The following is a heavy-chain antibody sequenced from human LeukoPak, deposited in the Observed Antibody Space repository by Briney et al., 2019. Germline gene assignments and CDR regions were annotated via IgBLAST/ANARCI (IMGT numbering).Heavy chain of an antibody. CDR2: IYYSGST. CDR1: GVSISSYY. CDR3: ARLSTVMVDYYYYGMDV. D-gene: IGHD5-18*01. V-gene: IGHV4-59*08. J-gene: IGHJ6*02. Sequence: SETLSLTCAVSGVSISSYYWSWIRQPPGKGLEWIGYIYYSGSTNYTPSLKSRVTISVDTSKNQFSLKLSSGTAAETAVYYCARLSTVMVDYYYYGMDVWGQGTTVTVS.